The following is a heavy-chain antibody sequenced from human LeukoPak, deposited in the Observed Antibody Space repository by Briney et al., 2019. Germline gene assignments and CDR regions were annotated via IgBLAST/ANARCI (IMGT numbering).Heavy chain of an antibody. Sequence: RRASVKVSCKASGYYFTGYYMHWVRQAPGQGLEWMGWINPNSGATNYAQKFQGRVTMTRDTSISTAYMELSRLTSDDTAVYYCASPLLQLDDLPYYMDVWGTGTTVSVSS. CDR2: INPNSGAT. D-gene: IGHD6-6*01. J-gene: IGHJ6*03. CDR1: GYYFTGYY. V-gene: IGHV1-2*02. CDR3: ASPLLQLDDLPYYMDV.